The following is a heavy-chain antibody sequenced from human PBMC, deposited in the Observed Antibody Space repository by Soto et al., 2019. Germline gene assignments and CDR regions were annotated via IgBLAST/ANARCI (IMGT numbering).Heavy chain of an antibody. J-gene: IGHJ6*02. CDR2: IIPIFGTA. CDR1: GGTFSSYS. Sequence: SVKVSCKASGGTFSSYSISWVRQAPGQGLEWMGGIIPIFGTANYAQKFQGRVTITADESTSTAYMELSSLRSEDTAVYYCARDPSKGSSTHPDVWGQGTTVTVAS. CDR3: ARDPSKGSSTHPDV. V-gene: IGHV1-69*13. D-gene: IGHD6-13*01.